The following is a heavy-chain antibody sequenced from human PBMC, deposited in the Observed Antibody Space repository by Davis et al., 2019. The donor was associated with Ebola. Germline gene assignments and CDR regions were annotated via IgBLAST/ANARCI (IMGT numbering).Heavy chain of an antibody. Sequence: GGSLRLSCAASGFTVRSNYMSWVRQAPGKGLEWVSVIYSGGSTYYADSVKGRFTISRDNSKNTLYLQMNNLRAEDTAVYYCARGGDIVVVPAANREDYYGMDVWGKGTTVTVSS. CDR2: IYSGGST. V-gene: IGHV3-53*01. D-gene: IGHD2-2*01. J-gene: IGHJ6*04. CDR3: ARGGDIVVVPAANREDYYGMDV. CDR1: GFTVRSNY.